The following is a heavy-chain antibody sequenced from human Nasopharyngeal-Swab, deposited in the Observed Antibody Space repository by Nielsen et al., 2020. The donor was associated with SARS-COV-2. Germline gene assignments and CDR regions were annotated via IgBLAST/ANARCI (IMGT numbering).Heavy chain of an antibody. J-gene: IGHJ4*02. CDR2: IYYSGST. CDR3: ASSGGMPTRYSSDVGY. V-gene: IGHV4-59*08. D-gene: IGHD6-19*01. CDR1: GGSISSYY. Sequence: SETLSLTCTVSGGSISSYYWSWIRQSPGKGLEWIGYIYYSGSTNYNPSLKSRVTISVDTSKNQFSLKLSSVTAADTAVYYCASSGGMPTRYSSDVGYWGQGTLVTVSS.